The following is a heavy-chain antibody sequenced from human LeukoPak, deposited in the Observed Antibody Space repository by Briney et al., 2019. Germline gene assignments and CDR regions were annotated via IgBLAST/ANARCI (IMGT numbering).Heavy chain of an antibody. CDR1: GGSIDSRSYY. Sequence: SETLSLTCTVSGGSIDSRSYYWDWIRQAPGKGLEWIGTIYHSGSTEYNPSLKSRVAIFVATSKNQFSLILHSMAAADTAVYYCARRSEFDNTHYHYFDYWGQGALVTVSS. J-gene: IGHJ4*02. CDR2: IYHSGST. CDR3: ARRSEFDNTHYHYFDY. V-gene: IGHV4-39*01. D-gene: IGHD2-15*01.